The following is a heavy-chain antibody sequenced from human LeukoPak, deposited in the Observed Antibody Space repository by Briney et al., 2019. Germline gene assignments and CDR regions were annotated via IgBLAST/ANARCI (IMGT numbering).Heavy chain of an antibody. CDR3: AKGSRGQLLGIDY. CDR2: ISGSGGST. V-gene: IGHV3-23*01. J-gene: IGHJ4*02. CDR1: GFTFGSYA. Sequence: PGGSLRLSCAASGFTFGSYAMSWVRQAPGKGLEWVSAISGSGGSTYYADSVRGRFTVSRDNSKNMLYLQMNSLRAEDTAVYYCAKGSRGQLLGIDYWGQGTLVTVSS. D-gene: IGHD5-24*01.